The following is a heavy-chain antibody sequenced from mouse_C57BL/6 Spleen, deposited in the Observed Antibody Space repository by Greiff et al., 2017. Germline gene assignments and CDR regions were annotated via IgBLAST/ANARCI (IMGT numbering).Heavy chain of an antibody. V-gene: IGHV1-80*01. Sequence: VQLQQSGAELVKPGASVKISCKASGYAFSSYWMNWVKQRPGKGLEWIGQIYPGDGDTNYNGKFKGKATLTADKSSSTAYMQLSSLTSEDSAVYFCARGAADYYGSSYGLAYWGQGTLVTVSA. CDR2: IYPGDGDT. CDR1: GYAFSSYW. D-gene: IGHD1-1*01. CDR3: ARGAADYYGSSYGLAY. J-gene: IGHJ3*01.